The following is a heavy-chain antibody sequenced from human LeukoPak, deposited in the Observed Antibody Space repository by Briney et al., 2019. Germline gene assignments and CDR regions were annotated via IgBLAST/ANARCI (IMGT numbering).Heavy chain of an antibody. CDR3: ARVSGSYYNSVYYYYYMDV. CDR2: IYYSGST. V-gene: IGHV4-59*01. D-gene: IGHD3-10*01. J-gene: IGHJ6*03. Sequence: SETLSLTCTVSGGSISSYYWSWIRQPPGKGLEWIGYIYYSGSTNYNPSLKSRVTISVDTSKNQFSLKLSSVTAADTAVYYCARVSGSYYNSVYYYYYMDVWGKGTTVTVSS. CDR1: GGSISSYY.